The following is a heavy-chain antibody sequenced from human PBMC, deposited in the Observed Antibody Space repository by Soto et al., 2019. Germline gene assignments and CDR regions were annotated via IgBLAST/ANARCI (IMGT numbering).Heavy chain of an antibody. V-gene: IGHV3-21*01. J-gene: IGHJ6*02. CDR2: ISSSGYI. Sequence: GGSLRLSCAASGFNFNSYTINWVRQAPGKRLEWLSSISSSGYIFSTDSVRGRFTISRDNAKNSVYLQINSLRAEDTAVYFCARGCSGGSCYPGMDVWGQGTTVTSP. CDR3: ARGCSGGSCYPGMDV. D-gene: IGHD2-15*01. CDR1: GFNFNSYT.